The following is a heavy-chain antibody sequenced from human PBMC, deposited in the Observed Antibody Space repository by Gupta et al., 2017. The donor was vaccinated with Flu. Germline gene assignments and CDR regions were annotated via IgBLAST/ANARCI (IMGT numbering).Heavy chain of an antibody. J-gene: IGHJ5*02. D-gene: IGHD6-19*01. CDR1: GFTFDDYA. Sequence: EVQLVESGGGLVQAGRSLRLSCAASGFTFDDYAMHWVRQVPGQGLDWVSGITWNSGSIKYGDSVKGRFTISRDNAQNSLYLQMNSLRPEDSALYYCAKGGGSGWSRHGLNWFGPWGQATLVTVSS. CDR2: ITWNSGSI. CDR3: AKGGGSGWSRHGLNWFGP. V-gene: IGHV3-9*01.